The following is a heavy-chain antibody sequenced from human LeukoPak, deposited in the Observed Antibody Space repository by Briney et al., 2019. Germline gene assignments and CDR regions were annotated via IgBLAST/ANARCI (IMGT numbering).Heavy chain of an antibody. CDR2: INSDGSST. V-gene: IGHV3-74*01. J-gene: IGHJ4*02. CDR1: GFTFSSYW. Sequence: GGSLRLSCAASGFTFSSYWMHWVRQAPGKGLVWVSRINSDGSSTSYADSVKGRFTISRDNAKNTLYLQMNSLRAEDTAVYYCARDQGRFGYYYDSSGYPDYWGQGTLVTVSS. D-gene: IGHD3-22*01. CDR3: ARDQGRFGYYYDSSGYPDY.